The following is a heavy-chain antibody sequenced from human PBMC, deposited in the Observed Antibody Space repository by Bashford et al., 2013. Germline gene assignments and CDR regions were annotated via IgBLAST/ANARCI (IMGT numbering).Heavy chain of an antibody. Sequence: VRQAPGKGLEWVSIIYSGGTTYYADSVKGRFTISRDNAKNSLYLQMNSLRAEDTAVYYCARVPDGLGDYWGQGTLVTVSS. D-gene: IGHD3-16*01. CDR2: IYSGGTT. V-gene: IGHV3-53*01. CDR3: ARVPDGLGDY. J-gene: IGHJ4*02.